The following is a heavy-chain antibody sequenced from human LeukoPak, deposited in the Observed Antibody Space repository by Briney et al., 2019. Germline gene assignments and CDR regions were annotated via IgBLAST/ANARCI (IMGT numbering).Heavy chain of an antibody. CDR3: ARVKVRYSSGWQIDY. D-gene: IGHD6-19*01. CDR1: GGSISSSSYY. V-gene: IGHV4-39*07. Sequence: SETLSLTCTVSGGSISSSSYYWGWIRQPPGKGLEWIGSIYYSGSTYYNPSLKSRVTISVDTSKNQFSLKLSSVTAADTAVYYCARVKVRYSSGWQIDYWGQGTLVTVSS. CDR2: IYYSGST. J-gene: IGHJ4*02.